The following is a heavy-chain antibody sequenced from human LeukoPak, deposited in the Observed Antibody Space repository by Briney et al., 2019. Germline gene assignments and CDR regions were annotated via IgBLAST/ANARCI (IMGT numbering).Heavy chain of an antibody. CDR3: ARYYDFWSGYWFFDY. CDR1: GESVSSNSAA. Sequence: SQTLSLTCGISGESVSSNSAAGHCIRQSPSRGREGLGRTYYRSKWYYDYAVSVKSRITINPDTSKNHFSLELNSVTPEDPAVYYCARYYDFWSGYWFFDYWGQGTHVTVSS. D-gene: IGHD3-3*01. V-gene: IGHV6-1*01. CDR2: TYYRSKWYY. J-gene: IGHJ4*02.